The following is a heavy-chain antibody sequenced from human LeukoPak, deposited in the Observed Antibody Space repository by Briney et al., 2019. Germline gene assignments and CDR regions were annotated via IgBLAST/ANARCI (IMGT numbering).Heavy chain of an antibody. D-gene: IGHD3-22*01. V-gene: IGHV1-2*03. CDR3: ARALVYDYYDSSSHF. J-gene: IGHJ4*02. CDR2: HNPNRGGT. CDR1: VYPLTGYY. Sequence: GASVNVSHQASVYPLTGYYIHWVPQAHGQGLEGRGWHNPNRGGTNYAQKFQGRVTMPRDTSISTAYMELSRLRSDDTAVYYCARALVYDYYDSSSHFWGQGTLVTVSS.